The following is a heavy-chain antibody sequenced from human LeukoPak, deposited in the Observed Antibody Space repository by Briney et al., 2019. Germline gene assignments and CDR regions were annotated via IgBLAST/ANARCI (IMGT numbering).Heavy chain of an antibody. CDR3: ARDATLSSGWTHDALDI. CDR1: GFTFSSYE. V-gene: IGHV3-48*03. CDR2: IGSGGSTT. Sequence: PGGSLRLSCAASGFTFSSYEMNWVRQAPGKGLEWVSYIGSGGSTTYYANSVKGRLTISRDNAKNSLSLQMNSLRADETAVYYCARDATLSSGWTHDALDIWGQGTMVTVSS. J-gene: IGHJ3*02. D-gene: IGHD6-19*01.